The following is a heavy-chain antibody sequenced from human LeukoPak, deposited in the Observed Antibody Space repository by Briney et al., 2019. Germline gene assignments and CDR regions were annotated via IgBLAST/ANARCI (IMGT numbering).Heavy chain of an antibody. J-gene: IGHJ4*02. D-gene: IGHD4-17*01. Sequence: PSETLSLTCTVSGGSIRSYYWRWIRQPAGKGLEWIGRIYTSWSTNYNPSLKSRVTMSVDTSNTEFSLKLSFVTEADTAVYYCARAFCGYYEDYFDYWGQGTLVTVSS. CDR1: GGSIRSYY. CDR3: ARAFCGYYEDYFDY. V-gene: IGHV4-4*07. CDR2: IYTSWST.